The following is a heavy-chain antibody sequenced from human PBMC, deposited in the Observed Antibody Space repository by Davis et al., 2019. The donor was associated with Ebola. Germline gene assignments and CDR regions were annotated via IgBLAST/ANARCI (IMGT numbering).Heavy chain of an antibody. CDR3: ARARGAGPGGHFDI. V-gene: IGHV3-30*03. Sequence: PGGSLRLSCAASGFTFSIYGMHWVRQAPGKGLEWVAVISYDGSNKYYADSVKGRFTISRDNARSSLFLQMNSLRADDTAVYYCARARGAGPGGHFDIWGQGTQVTVSS. CDR1: GFTFSIYG. J-gene: IGHJ4*02. CDR2: ISYDGSNK. D-gene: IGHD3-10*01.